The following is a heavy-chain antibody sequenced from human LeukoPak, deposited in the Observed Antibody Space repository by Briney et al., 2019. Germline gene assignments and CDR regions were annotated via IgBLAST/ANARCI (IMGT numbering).Heavy chain of an antibody. CDR3: ARASGHFYDSSGYLDF. CDR2: IYYSGST. CDR1: GGSITSSSYY. V-gene: IGHV4-39*07. D-gene: IGHD3-22*01. J-gene: IGHJ4*02. Sequence: PSESLSLTCTVSGGSITSSSYYWGWIRQPPGRGLEWLGSIYYSGSTYYNPSLKSRVTISVDMSKNQFSLKLSYVTAADTAVYYCARASGHFYDSSGYLDFWGQGTLVTVSS.